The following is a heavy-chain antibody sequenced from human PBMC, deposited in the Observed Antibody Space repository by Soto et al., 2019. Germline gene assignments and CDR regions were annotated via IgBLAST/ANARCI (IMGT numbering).Heavy chain of an antibody. Sequence: GSLRLSCAASGFTFSSYEMNWVRQAPGKGLEWVSYISSSGSTIYYADSVKGRFTISRDNAKNSLYLQMNSLRAEDTAVYYCARGHPCGGDCYSQNWFDPWGQGTLVTVS. CDR1: GFTFSSYE. V-gene: IGHV3-48*03. J-gene: IGHJ5*02. CDR3: ARGHPCGGDCYSQNWFDP. D-gene: IGHD2-21*02. CDR2: ISSSGSTI.